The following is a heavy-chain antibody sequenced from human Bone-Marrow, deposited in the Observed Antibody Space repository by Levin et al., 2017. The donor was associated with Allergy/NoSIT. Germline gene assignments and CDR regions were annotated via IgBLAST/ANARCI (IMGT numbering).Heavy chain of an antibody. Sequence: GGSLRLSCAASGFTFDDYAMHWVRQAPGKGLEWVSGISWNSGSIGYADSVKGRFTISRDNAKNSLYLQMNSLRAEDTALYYCAKDFGAGSSGDYFYFDYWGQGTLVTVSS. J-gene: IGHJ4*02. CDR2: ISWNSGSI. D-gene: IGHD3-22*01. CDR1: GFTFDDYA. V-gene: IGHV3-9*01. CDR3: AKDFGAGSSGDYFYFDY.